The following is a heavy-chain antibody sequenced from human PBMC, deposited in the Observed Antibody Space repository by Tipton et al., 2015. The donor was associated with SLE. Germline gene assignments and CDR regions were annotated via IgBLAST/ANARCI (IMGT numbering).Heavy chain of an antibody. CDR2: ISWDGGST. CDR1: GFTFDDYT. CDR3: ARDHIAAAGTGYAFDI. J-gene: IGHJ3*02. V-gene: IGHV3-43*01. Sequence: SLRLSCAASGFTFDDYTMHWVRQAPGKGLEWVSLISWDGGSTYYADSVKGRFTISRDNAKNSLYLQMNSLRAEDTAVYYCARDHIAAAGTGYAFDIWGQGTMVTVSS. D-gene: IGHD6-13*01.